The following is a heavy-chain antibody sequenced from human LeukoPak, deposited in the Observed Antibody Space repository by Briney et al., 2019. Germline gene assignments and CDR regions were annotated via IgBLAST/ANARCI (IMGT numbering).Heavy chain of an antibody. CDR2: ISYDGSNK. D-gene: IGHD1-14*01. Sequence: GGSLRLSCAASGFTFSSYGMHWVRQAPGKGLEWVAVISYDGSNKYYADSVKGRFTISRDNSKNTLYLQMNSLRAEDTAVYYCAKDREIYNVYYFDYWGQGTLVTVSS. CDR1: GFTFSSYG. CDR3: AKDREIYNVYYFDY. V-gene: IGHV3-30*18. J-gene: IGHJ4*02.